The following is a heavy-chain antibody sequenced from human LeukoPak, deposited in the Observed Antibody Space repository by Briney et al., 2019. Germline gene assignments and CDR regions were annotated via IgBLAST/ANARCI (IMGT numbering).Heavy chain of an antibody. CDR3: ARVTVPGPWNAFDM. D-gene: IGHD6-19*01. V-gene: IGHV6-1*01. CDR1: GDSFSSNRAA. Sequence: SQTLSLTCAISGDSFSSNRAAWNWIRQSPSRGLEWLGRTYYRSKWYNDYAVSVKSRITINPDTSKNQFSLRLNSVTPEDTAVYYCARVTVPGPWNAFDMWGQGTMVTVSS. CDR2: TYYRSKWYN. J-gene: IGHJ3*02.